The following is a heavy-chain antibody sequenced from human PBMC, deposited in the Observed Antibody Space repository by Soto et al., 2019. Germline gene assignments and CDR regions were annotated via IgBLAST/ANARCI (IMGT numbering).Heavy chain of an antibody. J-gene: IGHJ4*02. Sequence: EVQLVESGGGLVQPGGSLRLSCAASGCTVSSNYMSWVREDPGKGLEWVSVIYSGGSTYYAASVKGRYTISRDNSKNTLYLQMNSPRAEDTAVYYCARDRRAATYIDYWGQGPLVTVSS. CDR3: ARDRRAATYIDY. V-gene: IGHV3-66*01. D-gene: IGHD6-25*01. CDR1: GCTVSSNY. CDR2: IYSGGST.